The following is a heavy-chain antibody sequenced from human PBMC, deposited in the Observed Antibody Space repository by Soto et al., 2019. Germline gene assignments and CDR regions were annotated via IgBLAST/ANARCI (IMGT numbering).Heavy chain of an antibody. J-gene: IGHJ3*02. CDR1: GGSISSYY. V-gene: IGHV4-4*07. CDR2: IYTSGST. CDR3: ASYTRYYYDGSAAFDI. Sequence: SETLSLTCTVSGGSISSYYWSWIRQPAGKGLEWIGRIYTSGSTNYNPSLKSRVTMSVDTSKNQFSLKLSSVTAADTAVYYCASYTRYYYDGSAAFDIWGQGTMVTVSS. D-gene: IGHD3-22*01.